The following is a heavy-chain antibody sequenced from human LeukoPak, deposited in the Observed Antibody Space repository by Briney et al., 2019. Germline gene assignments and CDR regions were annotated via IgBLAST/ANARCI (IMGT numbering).Heavy chain of an antibody. CDR2: INPSGGST. CDR3: VTHYYYYYYMDV. J-gene: IGHJ6*03. V-gene: IGHV1-46*03. CDR1: GYTFTSYY. Sequence: ASVKVSCKASGYTFTSYYMHWVRQAPGQGLEWMGIINPSGGSTSYAQKFQGRVTMTRDMSTSTVYMELSSLRSEDTAVYYCVTHYYYYYYMDVWGKGTTVTVSS.